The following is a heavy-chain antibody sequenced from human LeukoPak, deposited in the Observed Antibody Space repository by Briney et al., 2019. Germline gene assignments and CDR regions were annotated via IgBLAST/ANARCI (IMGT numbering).Heavy chain of an antibody. J-gene: IGHJ4*02. D-gene: IGHD1-26*01. V-gene: IGHV3-7*01. Sequence: GSLRLSCTASEFTFSNFWMGWVRQAPGKGLEWVANIKQDETEKFYLGSVKGRFTISRDNSKNTLYLQMSSLRAEDTAVYYCAKATTQWELEGYFDYWGQGTLVTVSS. CDR2: IKQDETEK. CDR1: EFTFSNFW. CDR3: AKATTQWELEGYFDY.